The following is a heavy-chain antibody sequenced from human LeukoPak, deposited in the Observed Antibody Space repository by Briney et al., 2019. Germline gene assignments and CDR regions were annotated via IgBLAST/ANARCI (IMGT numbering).Heavy chain of an antibody. Sequence: SETLSLTCTVSGGSISSSSYYWGWIRQPPGKGLEGIGRIYYSGSTYYNPSLKSRVTISVDTSKNKFSLRLSSVTAADTAVYYCAILPEVIEFYYGMDVWGQGTTVTVSS. CDR3: AILPEVIEFYYGMDV. CDR2: IYYSGST. D-gene: IGHD3-22*01. J-gene: IGHJ6*02. CDR1: GGSISSSSYY. V-gene: IGHV4-39*01.